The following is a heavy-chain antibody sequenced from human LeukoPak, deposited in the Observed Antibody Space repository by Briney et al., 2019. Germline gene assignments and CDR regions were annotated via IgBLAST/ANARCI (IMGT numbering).Heavy chain of an antibody. V-gene: IGHV4-39*07. J-gene: IGHJ4*02. CDR1: GGSISSSSYY. Sequence: SETLPLTCTVSGGSISSSSYYWGWIRQPPGKGLEWIGSIYYSGSTYYNPSLKSRVTISVDTSKNQFSLKLSSVTAADTAVYYCARAKPLLPLYFDYWGQGTLVTVSS. CDR2: IYYSGST. CDR3: ARAKPLLPLYFDY. D-gene: IGHD2/OR15-2a*01.